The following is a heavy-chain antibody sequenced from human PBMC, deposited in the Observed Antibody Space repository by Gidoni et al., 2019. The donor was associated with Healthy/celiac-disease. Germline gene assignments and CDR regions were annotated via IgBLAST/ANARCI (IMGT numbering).Heavy chain of an antibody. Sequence: QVQLQESGPGLVKPSGTLSLTCAVSGGSISSSNWWSWVRQHPGKGLEWIGDIYHRGSTNYNPSLTSRVTISVDKSKNQFSLKLSSVTAADTAVYYCAREGSEYYDSSGYSPFDYWGQGPLVTVSS. J-gene: IGHJ4*02. CDR2: IYHRGST. CDR3: AREGSEYYDSSGYSPFDY. D-gene: IGHD3-22*01. CDR1: GGSISSSNW. V-gene: IGHV4-4*02.